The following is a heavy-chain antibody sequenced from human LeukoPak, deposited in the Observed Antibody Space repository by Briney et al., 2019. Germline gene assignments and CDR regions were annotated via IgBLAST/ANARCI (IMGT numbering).Heavy chain of an antibody. Sequence: GGSLRLSCAASGFTFSSYWMSWVRQAPGKGLEWVANIKQDGSEKYYVDSVKGRFTISRDNAKNSLYLQMNSLRAEDTAVYYCAREYYYDSSGYYYVPNYFDYWGQGTLVTVSS. CDR2: IKQDGSEK. V-gene: IGHV3-7*01. CDR1: GFTFSSYW. J-gene: IGHJ4*02. CDR3: AREYYYDSSGYYYVPNYFDY. D-gene: IGHD3-22*01.